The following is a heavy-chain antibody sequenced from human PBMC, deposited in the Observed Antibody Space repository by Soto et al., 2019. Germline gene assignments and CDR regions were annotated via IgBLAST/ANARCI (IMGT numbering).Heavy chain of an antibody. J-gene: IGHJ4*02. D-gene: IGHD2-2*01. Sequence: GGSLRLSCAASGFTFSDYYMSWIRQAPGKGLEWVSYISSSGSTIYYADSVKGRFTISRDNAKNSLYLQMNSLRDEDTAVYYCARDPPNGCSSTSCYSFFDYWGQGTLVTVSS. V-gene: IGHV3-11*04. CDR2: ISSSGSTI. CDR1: GFTFSDYY. CDR3: ARDPPNGCSSTSCYSFFDY.